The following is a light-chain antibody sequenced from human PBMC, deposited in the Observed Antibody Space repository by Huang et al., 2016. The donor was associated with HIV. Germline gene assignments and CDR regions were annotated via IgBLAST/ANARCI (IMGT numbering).Light chain of an antibody. CDR3: QQANMYPRS. J-gene: IGKJ5*01. CDR1: QDISSW. Sequence: IQLTQSPSSVSASEGDTVRITCRASQDISSWLAWYQQNPREAPTLLIHSTSILQSGVPSRCNGSGSGTDFFLTINSLRPDDFATYYCQQANMYPRSFGQGTRLDIK. CDR2: STS. V-gene: IGKV1-12*01.